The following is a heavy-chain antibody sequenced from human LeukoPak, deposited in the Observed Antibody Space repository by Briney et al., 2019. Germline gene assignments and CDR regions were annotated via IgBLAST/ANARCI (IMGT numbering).Heavy chain of an antibody. Sequence: GGSLRLSCAASGFTFSSYWMSWVRQAPVKGLEGVSSITGSTGSTYYADSVKGRFTISRDNSKNTLYLQMNSLRAEDTAVYYCAKRYSGRSGLYNFDYWGQGTLVTVSS. CDR2: ITGSTGST. CDR1: GFTFSSYW. V-gene: IGHV3-23*01. CDR3: AKRYSGRSGLYNFDY. J-gene: IGHJ4*02. D-gene: IGHD1-26*01.